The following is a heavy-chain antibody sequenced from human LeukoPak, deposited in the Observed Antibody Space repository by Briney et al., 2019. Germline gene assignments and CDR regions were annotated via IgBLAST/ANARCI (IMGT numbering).Heavy chain of an antibody. J-gene: IGHJ6*02. D-gene: IGHD3-22*01. CDR2: ISGYNGYT. CDR3: ARALTYYYDSSGYYNYYYYGMDV. Sequence: ASVKVSCKASGYTFTSYGISWVRQAPGQGLEWMGWISGYNGYTHYAHNLQGRVTMTTDTSTSTAYMELRSLRSDDTAVYYCARALTYYYDSSGYYNYYYYGMDVWGQGTTVTVSS. V-gene: IGHV1-18*01. CDR1: GYTFTSYG.